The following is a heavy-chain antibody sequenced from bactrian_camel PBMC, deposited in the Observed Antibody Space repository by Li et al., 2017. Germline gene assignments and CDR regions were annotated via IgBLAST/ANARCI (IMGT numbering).Heavy chain of an antibody. CDR1: GYTDCNYA. CDR3: KAEDKYQLRGFCPPL. J-gene: IGHJ4*01. Sequence: QVQLVESGGGSVQAGGSLRLSCAVSGYTDCNYAMSWYRQAPGKERELVSEVDSSGGTSYADSVKGRFTISQDNAKTTVSLQMNSLKPEDTATYYCKAEDKYQLRGFCPPLWGQGTQVTVS. CDR2: VDSSGGT. V-gene: IGHV3S53*01.